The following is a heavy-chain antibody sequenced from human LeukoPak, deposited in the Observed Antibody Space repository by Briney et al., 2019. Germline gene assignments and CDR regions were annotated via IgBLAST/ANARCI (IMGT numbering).Heavy chain of an antibody. J-gene: IGHJ3*02. Sequence: GGSLRLSCAASGFTFGSYGMSWVREAPGKGLEWVSAISGSGGSTYYADSVKGRFTISRDNAKNSLYLQMNSLRAEDTAVYYCARDRGSVEMATIFAFDIWGQGTMVTVSS. V-gene: IGHV3-23*01. CDR3: ARDRGSVEMATIFAFDI. CDR1: GFTFGSYG. CDR2: ISGSGGST. D-gene: IGHD5-24*01.